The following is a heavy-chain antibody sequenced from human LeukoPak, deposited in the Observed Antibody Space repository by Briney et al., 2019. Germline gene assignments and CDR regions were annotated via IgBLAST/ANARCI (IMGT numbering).Heavy chain of an antibody. CDR3: AKNGPFIYDILTGYPSY. V-gene: IGHV3-30*18. CDR2: ISYDGSNK. CDR1: GFTFSSYG. J-gene: IGHJ4*02. Sequence: GRSLRLSCAASGFTFSSYGMHWVRRAPGKGLEWVAVISYDGSNKYYADSVKGRFTISRDNSKNTLYLQMNSLRAEDTAVYYCAKNGPFIYDILTGYPSYWGEATLVTVSS. D-gene: IGHD3-9*01.